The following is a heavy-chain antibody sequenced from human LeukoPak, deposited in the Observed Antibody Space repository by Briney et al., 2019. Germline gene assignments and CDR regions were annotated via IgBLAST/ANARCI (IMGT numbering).Heavy chain of an antibody. CDR1: GGSISTYY. J-gene: IGHJ5*02. CDR2: IYYSGST. V-gene: IGHV4-59*08. CDR3: ATHDRQQLLNWFDP. Sequence: SETLSLTCTVSGGSISTYYWSWIRQPPGKGLEWIGNIYYSGSTNYNPSLKSRVTISVDTSKNQFSLKLSSVTAADTAVYYCATHDRQQLLNWFDPWGQGTLVTVSS. D-gene: IGHD6-13*01.